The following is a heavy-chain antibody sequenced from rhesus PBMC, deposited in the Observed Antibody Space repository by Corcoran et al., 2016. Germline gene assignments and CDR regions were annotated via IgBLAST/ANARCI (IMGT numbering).Heavy chain of an antibody. D-gene: IGHD5-24*01. J-gene: IGHJ4*01. V-gene: IGHV4S7*01. CDR1: GGSLSGGYY. CDR2: SYGNGSTT. CDR3: ARTIQWVQEGGFDY. Sequence: QVQLQESGPGLVKPSETLSLTCAVAGGSLSGGYYWGWTRKHPGKGVEWFGNSYGNGSTTYYNPSLMSRGTISQDTSTNQFSLKLGSVAAAETAVYYCARTIQWVQEGGFDYWGQGVLVTVSS.